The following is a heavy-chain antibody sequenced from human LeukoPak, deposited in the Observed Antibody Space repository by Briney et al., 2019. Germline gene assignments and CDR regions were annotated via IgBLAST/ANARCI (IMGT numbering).Heavy chain of an antibody. J-gene: IGHJ6*02. D-gene: IGHD3-22*01. CDR2: IDRDGSST. CDR3: AKEHYYDSSGYYPWNYYYGMDV. V-gene: IGHV3-74*01. CDR1: GFTFSNNY. Sequence: PGGSLRLSCAASGFTFSNNYMHWVRQAPGKGLVWVSRIDRDGSSTTYADSVKGRFTISRDNAKNTLYLQMNSLRAEDTAVYYCAKEHYYDSSGYYPWNYYYGMDVWGQGTTVTVSS.